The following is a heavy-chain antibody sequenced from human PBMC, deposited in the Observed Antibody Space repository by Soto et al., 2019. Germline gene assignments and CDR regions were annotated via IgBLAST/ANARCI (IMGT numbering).Heavy chain of an antibody. CDR2: ITSDGGSA. CDR3: ARVAIYISGRGMDL. J-gene: IGHJ4*02. V-gene: IGHV3-74*01. D-gene: IGHD3-3*02. Sequence: EVQLVESGGGSVQPGGSLRLQCAASGFTLSRHWMYWVRQAPGKGLSWVSRITSDGGSARYADSVNGRFTVAIDNAKNMLYLEMNGLRVEDSALSDCARVAIYISGRGMDLWGQGILVTVSS. CDR1: GFTLSRHW.